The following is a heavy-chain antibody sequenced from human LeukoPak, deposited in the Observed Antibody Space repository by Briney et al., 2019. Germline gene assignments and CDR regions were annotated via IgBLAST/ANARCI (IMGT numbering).Heavy chain of an antibody. D-gene: IGHD3-10*01. CDR3: ARAPSDSGTYTFDY. V-gene: IGHV3-23*01. Sequence: PGGSLRLSCAASGFTFSSYAMSWVRQAPGKGLEWVSAISGSGGSTYYADSVKGRFSISRDNSKNTLYLQMNSLRAEDTAVYYCARAPSDSGTYTFDYWGQGTLVTVSS. CDR2: ISGSGGST. CDR1: GFTFSSYA. J-gene: IGHJ4*02.